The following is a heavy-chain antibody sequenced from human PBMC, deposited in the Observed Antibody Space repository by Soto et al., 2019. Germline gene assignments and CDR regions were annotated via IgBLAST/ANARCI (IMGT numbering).Heavy chain of an antibody. D-gene: IGHD2-2*01. CDR2: ISGSGGST. CDR3: AKSSYCSSTSCHRFYGMDV. J-gene: IGHJ6*02. V-gene: IGHV3-23*01. CDR1: GFTFSSYA. Sequence: QLGGSLRLSCAASGFTFSSYAMSWVRQAPGKGLEWVSAISGSGGSTYYADSVKGRFTISRDNSKNTLYLQMNSLRAEDTAVYYCAKSSYCSSTSCHRFYGMDVWGQGTTLTVSS.